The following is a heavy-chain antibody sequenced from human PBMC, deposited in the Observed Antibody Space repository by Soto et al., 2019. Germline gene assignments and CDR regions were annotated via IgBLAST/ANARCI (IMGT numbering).Heavy chain of an antibody. CDR3: ARELDYGCNVWFDP. Sequence: QVQLQESGPGLVKPSQTLSLTCTVSGGSISSGGYYWSWIRQHPGKGLEWIGYIYYSGSTYYNPSLKSRATISVDTSKNQFSLELSSVTAADTAVYYCARELDYGCNVWFDPWGQGTLVTVSS. CDR1: GGSISSGGYY. V-gene: IGHV4-31*03. D-gene: IGHD4-17*01. CDR2: IYYSGST. J-gene: IGHJ5*02.